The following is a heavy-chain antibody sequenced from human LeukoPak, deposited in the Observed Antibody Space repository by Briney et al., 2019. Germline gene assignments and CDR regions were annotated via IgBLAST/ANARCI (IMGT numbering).Heavy chain of an antibody. CDR2: IKQDGSDK. CDR3: ARVRCSSNSCFPDY. J-gene: IGHJ4*02. Sequence: QPGGSLRLSCAASGFTFSTYWMSWVRQAPGKGLGGVANIKQDGSDKYYVDSVKGRFTISRDNAKNSLFLQMNSLRAEDTAVYYCARVRCSSNSCFPDYWGQGTLVTVSS. CDR1: GFTFSTYW. D-gene: IGHD2-2*01. V-gene: IGHV3-7*01.